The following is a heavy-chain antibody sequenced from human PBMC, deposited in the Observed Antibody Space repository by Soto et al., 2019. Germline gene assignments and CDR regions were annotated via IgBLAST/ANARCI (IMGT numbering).Heavy chain of an antibody. CDR1: GFTFSSYS. CDR2: ISSSSSYI. D-gene: IGHD3-16*01. J-gene: IGHJ5*02. CDR3: ARDAPRGDKNWFDP. V-gene: IGHV3-21*01. Sequence: EVQLVESGGGLVKPGGSLRLSCAASGFTFSSYSMNWVRQAPGKGLEWVSSISSSSSYIYYADSVKGRFTISRDNAKNSLYLQMNSLRAEDTAVYYCARDAPRGDKNWFDPWGQGTLVTVSS.